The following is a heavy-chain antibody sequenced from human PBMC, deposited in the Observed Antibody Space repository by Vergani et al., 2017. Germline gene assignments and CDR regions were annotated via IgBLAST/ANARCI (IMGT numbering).Heavy chain of an antibody. D-gene: IGHD3-10*01. V-gene: IGHV3-33*01. Sequence: QVQLAESGGGVVQPGRSLRLSCAGSGFTLSSHAMHWVRQAPGKGLEWVAFIWYDGSKEYYADSVKGRFTISRDNSKNTLYLQMSSVRADDTAVYYCARDYGSGPPQSRRLLYDIGWFDPWGQGTLVTVSS. CDR2: IWYDGSKE. J-gene: IGHJ5*02. CDR1: GFTLSSHA. CDR3: ARDYGSGPPQSRRLLYDIGWFDP.